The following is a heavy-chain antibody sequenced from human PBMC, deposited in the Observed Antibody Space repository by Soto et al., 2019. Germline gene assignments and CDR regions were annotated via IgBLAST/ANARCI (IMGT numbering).Heavy chain of an antibody. V-gene: IGHV6-1*01. CDR2: TYYRSRWYN. CDR3: ARDHRYSSGWFYYYGLDV. J-gene: IGHJ6*02. CDR1: GDSVSSNSGA. D-gene: IGHD6-19*01. Sequence: SQTLSLTCAISGDSVSSNSGAWNWIRQSPSRGLEWLGRTYYRSRWYNDYAVSVKSRITINPDTSKNQFSLQLNSLTPEDTAVYYCARDHRYSSGWFYYYGLDVWGHGTTVTVSS.